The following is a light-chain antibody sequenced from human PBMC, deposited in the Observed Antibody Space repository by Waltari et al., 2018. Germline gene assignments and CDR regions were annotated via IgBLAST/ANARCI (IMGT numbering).Light chain of an antibody. CDR1: SSDVGGYNY. Sequence: SALTQPASVSGSLGQSITFSCTGTSSDVGGYNYVAWYHKHPGKAPNLMIHDVSNGPAGVSIRFSGSKSGNTASLTISGLQADDEADYYCISYSSATPGNVVIGGGTKLTVL. CDR2: DVS. CDR3: ISYSSATPGNVV. J-gene: IGLJ2*01. V-gene: IGLV2-14*01.